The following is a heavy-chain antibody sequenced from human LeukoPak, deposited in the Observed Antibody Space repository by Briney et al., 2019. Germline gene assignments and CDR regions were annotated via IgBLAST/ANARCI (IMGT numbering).Heavy chain of an antibody. CDR1: GLTFSSYW. V-gene: IGHV3-30*18. J-gene: IGHJ3*02. CDR2: ISFDGSKK. D-gene: IGHD2-8*01. Sequence: QPGRSLTLSCAASGLTFSSYWMHWVRATPGKGLWRVALISFDGSKKYLAASVKSRFAISRDNSKNPLYLQMNSLIPDDTAVYYCAKGRQEWWTFDALDIWGQETMVTVSS. CDR3: AKGRQEWWTFDALDI.